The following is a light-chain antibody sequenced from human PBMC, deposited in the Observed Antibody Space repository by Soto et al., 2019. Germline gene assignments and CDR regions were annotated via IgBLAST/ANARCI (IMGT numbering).Light chain of an antibody. CDR1: QDINDW. J-gene: IGKJ1*01. CDR3: QQYHSRRT. V-gene: IGKV1-5*01. Sequence: DIHMTQSSSTLSASVGDRVTITCRASQDINDWLAWYQQKPGNAPKFLIYDASTLQSGVPSRFSGSGSGTEFTLTISSLQPDDFATYYCQQYHSRRTFGQGTKVDIK. CDR2: DAS.